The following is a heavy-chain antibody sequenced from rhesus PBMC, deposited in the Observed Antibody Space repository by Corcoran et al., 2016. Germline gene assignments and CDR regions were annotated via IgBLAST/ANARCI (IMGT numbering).Heavy chain of an antibody. V-gene: IGHV4-127*01. CDR1: GYSLRRGYG. Sequence: QVQLQESGPGLVKPSEPLSLPCAVSGYSLRRGYGLGWLLQPPGKGLEWIGQIFGGTGTTYYNPSLKSRVTVSKDTSKNQFSLRLTSVTAADTAVYYCLSSGWSGFWGQGVLVTVSS. CDR3: LSSGWSGF. J-gene: IGHJ4*01. D-gene: IGHD6S26*01. CDR2: IFGGTGTT.